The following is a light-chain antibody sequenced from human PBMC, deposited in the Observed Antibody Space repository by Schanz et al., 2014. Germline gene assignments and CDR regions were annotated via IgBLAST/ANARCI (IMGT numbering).Light chain of an antibody. J-gene: IGKJ2*02. CDR2: GAS. V-gene: IGKV3-20*01. Sequence: EIVLTQSPGTLSLSPGEAATLSCRASQTVSNNLAWYQQKPGQAPRLLIYGASSRATGIPDRFSGSGSGTDFTLTISRLEPEDFALYYCQQYGSSPPCTFGQGTKLEIK. CDR1: QTVSNN. CDR3: QQYGSSPPCT.